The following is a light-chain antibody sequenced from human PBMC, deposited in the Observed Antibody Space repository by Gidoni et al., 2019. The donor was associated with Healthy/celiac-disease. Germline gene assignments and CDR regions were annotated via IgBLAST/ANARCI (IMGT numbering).Light chain of an antibody. CDR2: GAA. J-gene: IGKJ5*01. CDR1: QSVSSN. V-gene: IGKV3-15*01. Sequence: ILMPQSPATLSVSPGERATLSCRASQSVSSNLAWYQQKPGQAPTLLIYGAATRATSSPARWSSGGCGTEFTITISSLQYEDVAVYYYQQYNNWPPITFGQGTRLEIK. CDR3: QQYNNWPPIT.